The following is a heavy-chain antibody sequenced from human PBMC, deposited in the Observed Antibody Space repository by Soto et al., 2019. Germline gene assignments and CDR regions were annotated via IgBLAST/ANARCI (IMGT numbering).Heavy chain of an antibody. V-gene: IGHV3-33*01. Sequence: PGGSLRLSCAASGFTFSSYGMHWVRQAPVTGLEWVAVIWYDGSNKYYADSVKGRFTISRDNSKNTLYLQMNSLRAEDTAVYYCARHFDYWGQATLVTVSS. CDR2: IWYDGSNK. CDR1: GFTFSSYG. CDR3: ARHFDY. J-gene: IGHJ4*02.